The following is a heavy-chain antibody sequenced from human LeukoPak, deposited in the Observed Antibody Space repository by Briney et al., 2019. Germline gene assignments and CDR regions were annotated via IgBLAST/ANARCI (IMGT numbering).Heavy chain of an antibody. CDR1: GGSIGSYY. D-gene: IGHD5-18*01. Sequence: SETLSLTCTVSGGSIGSYYGSWIRHPAGKGREGIVRIYRSGSTNYNPSLTSRVTMSVDTSKNQFSMKLRSVTAADTAVYYCARGFEGYSYGLYVFDFWGQGTLVTVSS. J-gene: IGHJ4*02. V-gene: IGHV4-4*07. CDR3: ARGFEGYSYGLYVFDF. CDR2: IYRSGST.